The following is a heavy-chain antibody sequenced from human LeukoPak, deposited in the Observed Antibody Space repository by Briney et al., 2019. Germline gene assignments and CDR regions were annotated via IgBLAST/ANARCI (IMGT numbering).Heavy chain of an antibody. CDR1: GSTFTRYG. Sequence: ASVKVSCKASGSTFTRYGISWVRQAPGQGLEWMGWISAYNGDTKYAQKFQDRLTMTTDTSTSTAYMELRSLRSDDTAVYYCARDPSNTSGWYAWADYWGQGTLVTVSS. D-gene: IGHD6-19*01. CDR3: ARDPSNTSGWYAWADY. J-gene: IGHJ4*02. CDR2: ISAYNGDT. V-gene: IGHV1-18*01.